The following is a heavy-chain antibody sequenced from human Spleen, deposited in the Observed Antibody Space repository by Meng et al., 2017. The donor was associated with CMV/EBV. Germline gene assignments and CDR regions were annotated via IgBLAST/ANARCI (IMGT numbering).Heavy chain of an antibody. Sequence: SETLSLTCAVSGGSIRSNNWWSWVRQPPGKGLEWIGDAYHSGSTNYSPSLKSRVTISVDKSKNQFSLKLNSVTAADTAVYYCARYQLLYRRGMDVWGQGTTVTVSS. CDR1: GGSIRSNNW. V-gene: IGHV4-4*02. D-gene: IGHD2-2*02. CDR3: ARYQLLYRRGMDV. CDR2: AYHSGST. J-gene: IGHJ6*02.